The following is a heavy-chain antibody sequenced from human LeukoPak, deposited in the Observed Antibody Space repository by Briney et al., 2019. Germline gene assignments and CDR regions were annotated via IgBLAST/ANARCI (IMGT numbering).Heavy chain of an antibody. Sequence: ASVKVSCKASGYTFTSYDINWVRQATGQGLEWMGWMNPNSGNTGYAQKLQGRVTMTTDTSTSTAYMELRSLRSDDTAVYYCARSRGLSPWHALDIWGQGTMVTVSS. J-gene: IGHJ3*02. CDR1: GYTFTSYD. V-gene: IGHV1-8*02. D-gene: IGHD2-15*01. CDR3: ARSRGLSPWHALDI. CDR2: MNPNSGNT.